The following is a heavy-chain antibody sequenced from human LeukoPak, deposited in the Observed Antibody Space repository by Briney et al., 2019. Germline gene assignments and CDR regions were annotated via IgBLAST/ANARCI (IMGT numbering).Heavy chain of an antibody. V-gene: IGHV3-64*01. CDR3: ARDIVRNGYRPYGMDV. J-gene: IGHJ6*02. Sequence: GGSLRLSCAASGFTFSTFAMYWVRQAPGKGLEYVSSISSNGGSTYYANSVKGRFTISRDNSKNTLYLQMNSLRAEDTAVYYCARDIVRNGYRPYGMDVWGQGTTVTVSS. CDR2: ISSNGGST. D-gene: IGHD5-24*01. CDR1: GFTFSTFA.